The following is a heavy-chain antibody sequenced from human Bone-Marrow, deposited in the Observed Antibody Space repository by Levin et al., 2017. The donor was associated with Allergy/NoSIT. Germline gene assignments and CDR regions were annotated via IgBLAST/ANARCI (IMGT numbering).Heavy chain of an antibody. Sequence: PGGSLRLSCAASGFTFSGYWMHWVRQDPGKGLVWVSRINSDGSITTYADSVKGRFTISRDNAKNTLYLQMNSLRPEDTALYYCARREGECSGGTCYFDYWGQGSLVTVSS. CDR1: GFTFSGYW. CDR2: INSDGSIT. J-gene: IGHJ4*02. CDR3: ARREGECSGGTCYFDY. D-gene: IGHD2-15*01. V-gene: IGHV3-74*01.